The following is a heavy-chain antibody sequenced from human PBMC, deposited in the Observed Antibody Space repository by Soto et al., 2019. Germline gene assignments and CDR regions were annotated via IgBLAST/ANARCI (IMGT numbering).Heavy chain of an antibody. CDR2: ISQSGDA. Sequence: QVQLQQWGAGLLKPSETLSLTCAVYGESLSGYYWNWIRQPPGKGLEWIGEISQSGDANYNPFLKSRVTMSIDPSRTQFSLRLTSVTAADTAVFYCARGRSAHYYDHTGIEYWGQGTLVTVSS. D-gene: IGHD3-22*01. CDR1: GESLSGYY. J-gene: IGHJ4*02. V-gene: IGHV4-34*01. CDR3: ARGRSAHYYDHTGIEY.